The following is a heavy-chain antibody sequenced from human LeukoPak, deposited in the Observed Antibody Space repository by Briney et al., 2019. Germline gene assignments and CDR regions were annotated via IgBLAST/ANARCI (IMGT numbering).Heavy chain of an antibody. J-gene: IGHJ4*02. V-gene: IGHV3-11*04. D-gene: IGHD2-2*01. Sequence: GGSLRLSCAASGFTFSDYYMSWIRQAPGKGLEWVSYISSSGSTIYYADSVKGRFTISRDNAKNSLYLQMNSLRAEDTAVYYCARPLGIYCSSTSCSPFDYWGQGTLVTVSS. CDR2: ISSSGSTI. CDR3: ARPLGIYCSSTSCSPFDY. CDR1: GFTFSDYY.